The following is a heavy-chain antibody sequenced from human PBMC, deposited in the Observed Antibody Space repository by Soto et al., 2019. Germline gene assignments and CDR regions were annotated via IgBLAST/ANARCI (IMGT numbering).Heavy chain of an antibody. V-gene: IGHV4-59*01. J-gene: IGHJ4*02. CDR1: GGSISSYY. CDR3: AGDLYGSGSPPLGC. CDR2: IYYSGSS. Sequence: QVQLQESGPGLVKPSETLSLTCTVSGGSISSYYWSWIRQPPGKGLEWIGYIYYSGSSYYNPSRKRRVTIPGDPSKSQFSLKLSSVTAADPAVYYCAGDLYGSGSPPLGCWGQGTLVTVSS. D-gene: IGHD3-10*01.